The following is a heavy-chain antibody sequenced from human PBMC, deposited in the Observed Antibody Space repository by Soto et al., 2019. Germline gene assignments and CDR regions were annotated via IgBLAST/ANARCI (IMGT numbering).Heavy chain of an antibody. CDR3: ARVYDILRVYYFDY. D-gene: IGHD3-9*01. Sequence: ASVKVSCKAYGGTFSSYAISWVRQAPGQGLEWMGWINPNSGDTNYAQKFQGRVTMTRDTSISTAYMELSRLRSDDTAVYYCARVYDILRVYYFDYWGQGTMVTVSS. CDR2: INPNSGDT. V-gene: IGHV1-2*02. CDR1: GGTFSSYA. J-gene: IGHJ4*02.